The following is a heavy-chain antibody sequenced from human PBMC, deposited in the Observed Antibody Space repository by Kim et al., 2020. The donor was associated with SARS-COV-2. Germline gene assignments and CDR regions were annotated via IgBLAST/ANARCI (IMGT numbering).Heavy chain of an antibody. CDR2: INTNTGNP. CDR3: ARDYFGSGSWMWGGSGYGMDV. V-gene: IGHV7-4-1*02. J-gene: IGHJ6*02. CDR1: GYTFTSYA. D-gene: IGHD3-10*01. Sequence: ASVKVSCKASGYTFTSYAMNWVRQAPGQGLEWMGWINTNTGNPTYAQGFTGRFVFSLDTSVSTAYLQISSLKAEDTAGDYCARDYFGSGSWMWGGSGYGMDVWGQGTTVTVSS.